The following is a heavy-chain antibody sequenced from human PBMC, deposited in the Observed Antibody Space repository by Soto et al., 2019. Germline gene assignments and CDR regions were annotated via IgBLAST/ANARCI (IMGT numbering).Heavy chain of an antibody. V-gene: IGHV4-59*01. J-gene: IGHJ6*02. CDR2: IYYSGST. CDR3: ARDTITIFGVDYYGMDV. D-gene: IGHD3-3*01. CDR1: GGSISSYY. Sequence: SETLSLTCTVSGGSISSYYWSWIRQPPGKGLEWIGYIYYSGSTNYNPSLKSRVTISVDTSKNQFSLKLSSVTAADTAVYYCARDTITIFGVDYYGMDVWGQGTTVTVSS.